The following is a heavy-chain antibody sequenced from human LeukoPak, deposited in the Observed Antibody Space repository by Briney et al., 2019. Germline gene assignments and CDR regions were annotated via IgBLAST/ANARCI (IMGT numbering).Heavy chain of an antibody. V-gene: IGHV3-7*01. CDR2: IKQDGSDK. D-gene: IGHD4-23*01. Sequence: GGSLRLSCATSGFTFSSYWMTWVRQAPGKGLEWVANIKQDGSDKYYVDSVKGRFTISRDNAKNSLYLQMNSLRAEDTAVYYCARDGVVTQEFDYWGQGTLVTVSS. J-gene: IGHJ4*02. CDR1: GFTFSSYW. CDR3: ARDGVVTQEFDY.